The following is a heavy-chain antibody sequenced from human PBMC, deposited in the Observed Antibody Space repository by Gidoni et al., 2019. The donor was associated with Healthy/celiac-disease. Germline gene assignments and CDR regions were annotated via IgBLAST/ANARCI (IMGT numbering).Heavy chain of an antibody. CDR1: GYPFTSYA. V-gene: IGHV1-3*01. J-gene: IGHJ4*02. D-gene: IGHD3-22*01. CDR2: INAGNGNT. Sequence: QVQLVQSGAEVKKPGASVKVSCKASGYPFTSYAMHWVRQAPGQRLEWMGWINAGNGNTKYSQKFQGRVTITRDTSASTAYMELSSLRSEDTAVYYCARDGGTIYYDSSGYPDYWGQGTLVTVSS. CDR3: ARDGGTIYYDSSGYPDY.